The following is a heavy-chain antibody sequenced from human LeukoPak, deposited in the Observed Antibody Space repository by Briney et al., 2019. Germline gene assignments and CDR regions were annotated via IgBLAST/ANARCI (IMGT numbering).Heavy chain of an antibody. V-gene: IGHV3-23*01. Sequence: PGGSLTVSCAASGFTFSSNAMSWVRQAPGKGLEWVSTISGSGGSTYYADSVKGRFTISRDNSKSTLYLQVNSLRAEDTAVYYCAKVAGATVSAPFDYWGQGILVTVSS. CDR2: ISGSGGST. D-gene: IGHD4-17*01. CDR1: GFTFSSNA. CDR3: AKVAGATVSAPFDY. J-gene: IGHJ4*02.